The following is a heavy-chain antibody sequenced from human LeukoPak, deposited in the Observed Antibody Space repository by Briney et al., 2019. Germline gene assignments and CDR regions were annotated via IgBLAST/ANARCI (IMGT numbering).Heavy chain of an antibody. D-gene: IGHD3-22*01. J-gene: IGHJ3*02. CDR2: IYPGDSDT. CDR1: GYSFTSYW. V-gene: IGHV5-51*01. Sequence: GESLKISCKGSGYSFTSYWIGWVRQMPGKGLEWMGIIYPGDSDTRYSPSFQGQVTISADKSISPAYLQWSSLKASDTAMYYCGGSYCYDSSGYYSRWSFDIWGQGTMVTVSS. CDR3: GGSYCYDSSGYYSRWSFDI.